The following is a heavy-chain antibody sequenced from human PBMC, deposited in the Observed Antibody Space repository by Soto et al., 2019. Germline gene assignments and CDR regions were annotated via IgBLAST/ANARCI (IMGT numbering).Heavy chain of an antibody. CDR2: ISYDGSNK. Sequence: GGSLRLSCAASGFTFSSYAMHWVRQAPGKGLEWVAVISYDGSNKYYADSVKGRFTISRDNPKNTLYLQMNSLRAEDTAVYYCARDQVRSSSGTFDYWGQGTLVTVSS. D-gene: IGHD6-25*01. V-gene: IGHV3-30-3*01. CDR3: ARDQVRSSSGTFDY. J-gene: IGHJ4*02. CDR1: GFTFSSYA.